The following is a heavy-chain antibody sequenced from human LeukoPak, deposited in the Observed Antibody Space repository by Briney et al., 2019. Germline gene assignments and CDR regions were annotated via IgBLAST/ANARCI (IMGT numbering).Heavy chain of an antibody. Sequence: SETLSLTCTVSDGSLSSADYYWSWVRQHPGKGLEWIGYIFYSGSTYSNPSLKSRVTISVDTSKNQFSLKLTSVTAADTAVYYCARGIGGYGDTYYYDCWGQGTLVTVSS. CDR1: DGSLSSADYY. D-gene: IGHD5-12*01. J-gene: IGHJ4*02. V-gene: IGHV4-31*03. CDR3: ARGIGGYGDTYYYDC. CDR2: IFYSGST.